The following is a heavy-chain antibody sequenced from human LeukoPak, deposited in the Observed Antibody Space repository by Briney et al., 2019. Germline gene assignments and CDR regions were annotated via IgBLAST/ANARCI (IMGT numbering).Heavy chain of an antibody. Sequence: ASVKVSCKASGYTFTSYGISWVRQAPGQGLEWMGWISAYNGNTNYAQKLQGRVTMTTDTSTSTAYMELRSLRSEDTAMYYCARGPALHKNWVGGRWFDPWGQGTLVTVSS. CDR1: GYTFTSYG. CDR3: ARGPALHKNWVGGRWFDP. CDR2: ISAYNGNT. D-gene: IGHD3-16*01. J-gene: IGHJ5*02. V-gene: IGHV1-18*01.